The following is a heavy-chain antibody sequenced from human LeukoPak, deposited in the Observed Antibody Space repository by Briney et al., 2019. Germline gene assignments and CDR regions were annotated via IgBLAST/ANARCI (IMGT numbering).Heavy chain of an antibody. CDR3: ARRDRYYDILTGYSDNWFDP. CDR2: INHSGSI. D-gene: IGHD3-9*01. J-gene: IGHJ5*02. V-gene: IGHV4-34*01. Sequence: PSETLSHTCAVYGGPFSGYYWSWIRQPPGKGLEWIGEINHSGSIHYILSLKSRATISVDTSKNQFSLKLSSVTAADTAVYYCARRDRYYDILTGYSDNWFDPWGQGTLVTVSS. CDR1: GGPFSGYY.